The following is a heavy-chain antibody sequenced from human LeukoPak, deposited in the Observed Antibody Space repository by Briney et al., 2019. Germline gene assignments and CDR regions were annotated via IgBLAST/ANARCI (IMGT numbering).Heavy chain of an antibody. CDR1: GFTFSSYW. CDR2: IKQDGSEK. V-gene: IGHV3-7*01. CDR3: ARFPLLPFWSGYSGAFDI. D-gene: IGHD3-3*01. J-gene: IGHJ3*02. Sequence: PGGSLRLSCAASGFTFSSYWMSWVRQAPGKGLEWVANIKQDGSEKYYVDSVKGRFTISRDNAKNSLYLQMNSLRAEDTAVYYCARFPLLPFWSGYSGAFDIWGQGTMVTVSS.